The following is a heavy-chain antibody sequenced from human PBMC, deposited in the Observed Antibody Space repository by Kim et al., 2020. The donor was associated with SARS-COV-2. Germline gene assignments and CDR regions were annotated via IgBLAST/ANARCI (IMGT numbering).Heavy chain of an antibody. J-gene: IGHJ6*02. CDR3: AKGLYSYYYYGMDV. D-gene: IGHD2-15*01. Sequence: ADSVQGRFTISRDNTKNTLYLQMNSLRAEDTAVYYCAKGLYSYYYYGMDVWGQGTTVTVSS. V-gene: IGHV3-23*01.